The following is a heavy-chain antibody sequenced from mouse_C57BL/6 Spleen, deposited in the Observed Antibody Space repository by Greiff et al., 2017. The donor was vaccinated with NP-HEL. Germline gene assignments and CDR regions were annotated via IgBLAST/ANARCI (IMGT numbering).Heavy chain of an antibody. V-gene: IGHV1-20*01. CDR1: GYSFTGYF. CDR3: ARPPPRAYYYGSSYGYFDV. J-gene: IGHJ1*03. D-gene: IGHD1-1*01. CDR2: INPYNGDT. Sequence: EVQGVESGPELVKPGDSVKISCKASGYSFTGYFMNWVMQSHGKSLEWIGRINPYNGDTFYNQKFKGKATLTVDKSSSTAHMELRSLTSEDSAVYYCARPPPRAYYYGSSYGYFDVWGTGTTVTVSS.